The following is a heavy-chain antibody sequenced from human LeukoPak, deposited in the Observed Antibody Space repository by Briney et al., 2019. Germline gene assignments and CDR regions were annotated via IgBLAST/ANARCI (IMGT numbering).Heavy chain of an antibody. D-gene: IGHD3-22*01. CDR3: ARVDYYDSSGYYYVAPFDY. CDR1: GGSISSSSYY. Sequence: SETLSLTCTVSGGSISSSSYYWGWIRQPPGKGLEWIGSIYYSGSTYYNPSLKSRVTISVDTSKNQFSLKLSSVTAADTAVYYCARVDYYDSSGYYYVAPFDYWGQGTLVTVPS. V-gene: IGHV4-39*07. CDR2: IYYSGST. J-gene: IGHJ4*02.